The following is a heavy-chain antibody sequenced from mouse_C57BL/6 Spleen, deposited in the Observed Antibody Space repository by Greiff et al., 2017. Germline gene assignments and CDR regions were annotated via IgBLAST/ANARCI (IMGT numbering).Heavy chain of an antibody. Sequence: QVQLQQPGAELVKPGASVKLSCKASGYTFTSYWMQWVKQRPGQGLEWIGELDPSDSYTNYNQKFKGKATLTVDPSSRTAYMQLISLTSEDSAVYYCARTGAIVTTTGYYLDYWGQGTTLTVSS. D-gene: IGHD2-12*01. CDR3: ARTGAIVTTTGYYLDY. J-gene: IGHJ2*01. V-gene: IGHV1-50*01. CDR1: GYTFTSYW. CDR2: LDPSDSYT.